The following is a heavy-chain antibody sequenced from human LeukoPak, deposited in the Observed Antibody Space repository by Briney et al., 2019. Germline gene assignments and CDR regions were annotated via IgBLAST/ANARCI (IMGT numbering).Heavy chain of an antibody. CDR2: IYYSGGT. V-gene: IGHV4-39*07. CDR3: ARDHCSSTSCYRLMAAYNWFDP. Sequence: SETLSLTCTVSGGSISSSSYYWGWIRQPPGKGLEWIGSIYYSGGTYYNPSLKSRVTISVDTSKNQFSLKLSSVTAADTAVYYCARDHCSSTSCYRLMAAYNWFDPWGQGTLVTVSS. J-gene: IGHJ5*02. D-gene: IGHD2-2*02. CDR1: GGSISSSSYY.